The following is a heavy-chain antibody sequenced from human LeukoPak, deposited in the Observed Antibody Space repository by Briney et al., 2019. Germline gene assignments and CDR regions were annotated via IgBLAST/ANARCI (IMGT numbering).Heavy chain of an antibody. D-gene: IGHD4/OR15-4a*01. CDR1: GGSFSGYY. V-gene: IGHV4-34*01. J-gene: IGHJ4*02. Sequence: SETLSLTCAVYGGSFSGYYWNWIRQPPGKGLEWIGEINHSGSANYNPSLKSRVSMSVDTSKNQFSLRLTSVTAADTAVYYCARGDIAIPGAAFDSWGQGTLIIVSS. CDR3: ARGDIAIPGAAFDS. CDR2: INHSGSA.